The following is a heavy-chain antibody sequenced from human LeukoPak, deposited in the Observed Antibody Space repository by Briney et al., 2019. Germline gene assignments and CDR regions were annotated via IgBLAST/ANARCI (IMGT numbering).Heavy chain of an antibody. J-gene: IGHJ6*02. Sequence: SETLSLTCTVSGCSISSYYWSWIRQPPGKGLEWIGYIYYSGSTNYNPSLKSRVTISVDTSKNQFSLKLSSVTAADTAVYYCARHGPDYGDSYYYYGMDVWGQGTTVTVSS. D-gene: IGHD4-17*01. CDR3: ARHGPDYGDSYYYYGMDV. V-gene: IGHV4-59*08. CDR2: IYYSGST. CDR1: GCSISSYY.